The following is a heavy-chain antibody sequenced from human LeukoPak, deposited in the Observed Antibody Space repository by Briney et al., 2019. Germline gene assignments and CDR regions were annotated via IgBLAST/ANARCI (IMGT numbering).Heavy chain of an antibody. CDR2: IYYSGST. J-gene: IGHJ5*02. CDR3: ARDPYGRHGWFDP. V-gene: IGHV4-31*03. Sequence: PLETLSLTCTVSGGSISSGGYYWSWIRQHPGKGLEWIGYIYYSGSTYYNPSLKSRVTISVDTSKNQFSLKLSSVTAADTAVYYCARDPYGRHGWFDPWGQGTLVTVSS. CDR1: GGSISSGGYY. D-gene: IGHD4-17*01.